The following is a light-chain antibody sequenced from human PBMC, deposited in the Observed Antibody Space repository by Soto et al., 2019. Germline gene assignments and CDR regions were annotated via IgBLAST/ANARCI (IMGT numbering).Light chain of an antibody. J-gene: IGKJ5*01. CDR2: GAS. CDR3: LQYNNWPPIT. V-gene: IGKV3-15*01. Sequence: EIVMTQSPATLSVSPGERVTLSCRASQSVSGNLAWYQQKPGQAPRLLIYGASTRATGIPARFSGSGSGTEFTLTISSLQSEDFAVYYCLQYNNWPPITFGQGTRVEIK. CDR1: QSVSGN.